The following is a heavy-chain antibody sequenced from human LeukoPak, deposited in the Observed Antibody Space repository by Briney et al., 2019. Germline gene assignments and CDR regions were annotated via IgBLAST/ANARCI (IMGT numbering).Heavy chain of an antibody. CDR2: VSWDGGST. J-gene: IGHJ4*02. D-gene: IGHD3-9*01. CDR3: AKAPPGFLFDS. V-gene: IGHV3-43*01. Sequence: GGSLRLSCAASGFTFNDYTMHWVRQRPGKGLEWVSLVSWDGGSTSYADSVKGRFTISRDNRKNSLYLQMNRLRTEDTALYYCAKAPPGFLFDSWGQGTLFSASP. CDR1: GFTFNDYT.